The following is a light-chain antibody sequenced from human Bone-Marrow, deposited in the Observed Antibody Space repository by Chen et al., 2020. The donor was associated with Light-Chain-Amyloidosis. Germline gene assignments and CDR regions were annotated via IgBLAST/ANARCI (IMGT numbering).Light chain of an antibody. CDR2: GST. Sequence: EIMFTQSRATLSFSPGEGANLSCRASQTISSNYLTWYQQKVGQAPRLLIYGSTSRATGIPDRFTGSGSGTDFTLTINRLEPEDFAMYYCQQYGTSPLTFGGGTKVEIK. J-gene: IGKJ4*01. V-gene: IGKV3-20*01. CDR1: QTISSNY. CDR3: QQYGTSPLT.